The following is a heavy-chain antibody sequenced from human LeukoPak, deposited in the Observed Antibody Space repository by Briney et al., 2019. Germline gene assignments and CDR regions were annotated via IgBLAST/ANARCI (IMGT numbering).Heavy chain of an antibody. V-gene: IGHV3-30-3*01. D-gene: IGHD2-2*01. CDR1: GFTFSSYA. CDR2: ISYDGSNK. Sequence: GGSLRLSCAASGFTFSSYAMHWVRQAPGKGLEWVAVISYDGSNKYYADSVKGRFTISRDNSKNTLYLQMNSLRAEDTAVYYCAREETPDEYCSNTSCYRGFDYWGQGTLVTVSS. CDR3: AREETPDEYCSNTSCYRGFDY. J-gene: IGHJ4*02.